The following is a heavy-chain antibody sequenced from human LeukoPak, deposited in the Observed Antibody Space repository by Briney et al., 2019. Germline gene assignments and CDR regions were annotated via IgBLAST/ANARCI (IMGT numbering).Heavy chain of an antibody. J-gene: IGHJ4*02. CDR1: GGSISSHY. CDR2: IYYSGST. V-gene: IGHV4-59*11. Sequence: SETLSLTCTVSGGSISSHYWSWIRQPPGKGLEWIGYIYYSGSTNYNPFLKSRVTTSVDTSKNQFSLKLSSVTAADTAVYYCARGSGGFDYWGQGTLVTVSS. D-gene: IGHD2-15*01. CDR3: ARGSGGFDY.